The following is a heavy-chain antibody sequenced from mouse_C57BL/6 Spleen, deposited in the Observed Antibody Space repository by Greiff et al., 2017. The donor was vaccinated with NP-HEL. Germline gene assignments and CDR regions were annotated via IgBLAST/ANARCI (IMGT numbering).Heavy chain of an antibody. CDR3: TRNFYFDY. J-gene: IGHJ2*01. D-gene: IGHD2-1*01. CDR2: IYPGDGDT. Sequence: LQQSGASVKISCKASGYAFSSYWMNWVKQRPGKGLEWIGQIYPGDGDTNYNGKFKGKATLTADKSSSTAYMQLSSLTSEGSAVYFCTRNFYFDYWGQGTTLTVSS. CDR1: GYAFSSYW. V-gene: IGHV1-80*01.